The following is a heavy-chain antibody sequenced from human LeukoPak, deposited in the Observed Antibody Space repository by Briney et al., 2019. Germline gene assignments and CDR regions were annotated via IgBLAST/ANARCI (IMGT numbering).Heavy chain of an antibody. J-gene: IGHJ3*02. CDR2: INHSGST. CDR1: GGSFSGYY. Sequence: SETLSLTCAVYGGSFSGYYWSWIRQPPGKGLEWIGEINHSGSTNYNPSLKSRVTISVDTSRNRFSLKLSSVTAADTAVYYCARDYYDILTGYYPGAFDIWGPGTMVTVSS. V-gene: IGHV4-34*01. CDR3: ARDYYDILTGYYPGAFDI. D-gene: IGHD3-9*01.